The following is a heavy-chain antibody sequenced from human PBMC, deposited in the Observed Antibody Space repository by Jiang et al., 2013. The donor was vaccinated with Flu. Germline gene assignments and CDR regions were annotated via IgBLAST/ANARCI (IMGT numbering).Heavy chain of an antibody. CDR1: GGSISSSSYY. CDR2: IYYSGST. Sequence: GPGLVKPSETLSLTCTVSGGSISSSSYYWGWIRQPPGKGLEWIGSIYYSGSTYYNPSLKSRVTISVDTSKNQFSLKLSSVTAADTAVYYCARLRVAVDPLVDAFDIWGQGTMVTVSS. J-gene: IGHJ3*02. V-gene: IGHV4-39*01. D-gene: IGHD3-10*01. CDR3: ARLRVAVDPLVDAFDI.